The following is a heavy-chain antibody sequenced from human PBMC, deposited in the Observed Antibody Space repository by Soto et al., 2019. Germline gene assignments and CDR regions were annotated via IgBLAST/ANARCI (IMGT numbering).Heavy chain of an antibody. V-gene: IGHV1-69*02. D-gene: IGHD1-26*01. CDR3: VLRPPRDYFDY. J-gene: IGHJ4*02. CDR2: IIPILGIA. CDR1: GGTFSSYT. Sequence: SVKVSCKASGGTFSSYTISWVRQAPGQGLGWMGRIIPILGIANYAQKFQGRVTITAGKSTSTAYMELSSLRSEDTAVYYCVLRPPRDYFDYWGQGTLVTSPQ.